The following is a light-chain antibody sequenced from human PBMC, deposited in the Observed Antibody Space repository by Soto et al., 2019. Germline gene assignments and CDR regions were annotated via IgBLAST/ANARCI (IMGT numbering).Light chain of an antibody. CDR2: AAS. CDR3: QQYGSSRWT. V-gene: IGKV3-20*01. J-gene: IGKJ1*01. CDR1: QSVSNTY. Sequence: EIVLTQSPDALSLFPGERATLSCRASQSVSNTYLAWYQQKPGQAPRPLISAASTRATGTPDRFSGSGSGTDFTLTISRLEPEDFAIYYCQQYGSSRWTFGQGPKVDIK.